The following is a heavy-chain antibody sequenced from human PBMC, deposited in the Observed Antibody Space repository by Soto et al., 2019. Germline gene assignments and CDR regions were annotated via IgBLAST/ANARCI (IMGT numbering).Heavy chain of an antibody. D-gene: IGHD3-10*01. J-gene: IGHJ4*02. Sequence: QVQLVESGGVMVQPERSLRLSCAASGFTFSSYGMHWVRQAPGKGLEWVAVISYDGSNKYYADSVKGRFTISRDNSKNMLFMQMNRLRAEDTSVYYCARGDLVWFGPVSGAKIDNWGQGTLVTVSS. V-gene: IGHV3-30*03. CDR3: ARGDLVWFGPVSGAKIDN. CDR2: ISYDGSNK. CDR1: GFTFSSYG.